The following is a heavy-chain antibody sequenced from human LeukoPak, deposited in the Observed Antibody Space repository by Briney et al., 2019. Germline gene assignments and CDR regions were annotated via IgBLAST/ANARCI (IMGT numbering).Heavy chain of an antibody. CDR3: AKRVRIAAAGPTFDY. CDR1: GFTFSSYA. CDR2: ISSSGGST. V-gene: IGHV3-23*01. J-gene: IGHJ4*02. Sequence: GSLRLSCAASGFTFSSYAMSWVRQAPGKGLEWVSAISSSGGSTYYADSVKGRFTISRDNSKNTLYLQMNSLRAEDTAVYYCAKRVRIAAAGPTFDYWGQGTLVTVSS. D-gene: IGHD6-13*01.